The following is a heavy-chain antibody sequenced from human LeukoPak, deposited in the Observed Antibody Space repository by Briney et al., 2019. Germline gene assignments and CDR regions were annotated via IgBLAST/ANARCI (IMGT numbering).Heavy chain of an antibody. CDR3: AKAKTMAHDAFDI. CDR2: ISGSGGNT. CDR1: GFTFSSYA. V-gene: IGHV3-23*01. D-gene: IGHD4/OR15-4a*01. J-gene: IGHJ3*02. Sequence: GGSLRLSRAASGFTFSSYAMSCVRQAPGKGLEWVSAISGSGGNTYYADSVKGRFTISRDNSKNTLYLQMNSLRAEDTAVYYCAKAKTMAHDAFDIWGQGTMVTVSS.